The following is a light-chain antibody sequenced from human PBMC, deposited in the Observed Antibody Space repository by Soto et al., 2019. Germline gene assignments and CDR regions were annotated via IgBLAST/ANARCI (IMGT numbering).Light chain of an antibody. CDR2: DAS. CDR1: QSITTW. Sequence: EIQISQSPSTLSASVGDRGVITCRASQSITTWLAWYQQKPGKAPKLLIYDASSLESGVPQRFSGSGSGTEITLTISSLQTDDFSTYYCQQYHSYWTFGQGTKVDIK. V-gene: IGKV1-5*01. CDR3: QQYHSYWT. J-gene: IGKJ1*01.